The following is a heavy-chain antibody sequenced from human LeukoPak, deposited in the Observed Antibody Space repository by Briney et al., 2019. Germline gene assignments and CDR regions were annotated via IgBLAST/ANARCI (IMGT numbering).Heavy chain of an antibody. CDR1: GFTFSIYW. D-gene: IGHD5-12*01. CDR2: IDSDGGTT. J-gene: IGHJ3*01. V-gene: IGHV3-74*01. Sequence: GGSLRLSCAASGFTFSIYWMYWVRQAPGKGLVWVSRIDSDGGTTDYADSLRGRFIISRDNSKNTLYLQMNSLKADDTAIYYCVVASDALDLWGQGTTVTVSS. CDR3: VVASDALDL.